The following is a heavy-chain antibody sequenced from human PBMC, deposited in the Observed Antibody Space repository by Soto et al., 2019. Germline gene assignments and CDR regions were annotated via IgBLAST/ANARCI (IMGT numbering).Heavy chain of an antibody. CDR3: ARTRFGAVAGT. Sequence: QVQLVQSGAEVKKPGASVKVSCKTSGYTFTSYDIHWVRQATGQGPEWMGWMNPNSGNTVYAQKFQGRITMTRNTSMSTAYMELSSLRPEDTAVYYCARTRFGAVAGTWGQGTLVTVA. V-gene: IGHV1-8*01. J-gene: IGHJ5*02. CDR2: MNPNSGNT. CDR1: GYTFTSYD. D-gene: IGHD6-19*01.